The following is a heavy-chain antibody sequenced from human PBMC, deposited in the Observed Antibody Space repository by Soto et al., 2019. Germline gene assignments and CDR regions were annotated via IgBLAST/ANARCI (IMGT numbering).Heavy chain of an antibody. V-gene: IGHV4-61*08. Sequence: SETLSLTCTVSGGSISSGDYYWSWIRQPPGKGLEWIGYIYYSGSTNYNPSLKSRVTISVDTSKNQFSLKLSSVTAADTAVYYCARVFGAPEYYGSGALGYGMDVWGQGTTVTVSS. CDR1: GGSISSGDYY. D-gene: IGHD3-10*01. CDR2: IYYSGST. J-gene: IGHJ6*02. CDR3: ARVFGAPEYYGSGALGYGMDV.